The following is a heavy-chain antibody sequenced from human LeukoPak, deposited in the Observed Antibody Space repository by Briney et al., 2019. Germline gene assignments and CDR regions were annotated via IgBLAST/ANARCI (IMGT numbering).Heavy chain of an antibody. V-gene: IGHV3-9*01. Sequence: GGSLRLSCAASGFTFDDYAMFWVRQAPGKGLEWVSGISWKSKNIGYAASVKGRFTISRDNAKNSLYLQMNSLRAEDTAFYYCARGNRDSSGFYYYYGMDVWGQGTTVTVSS. J-gene: IGHJ6*02. D-gene: IGHD6-19*01. CDR1: GFTFDDYA. CDR3: ARGNRDSSGFYYYYGMDV. CDR2: ISWKSKNI.